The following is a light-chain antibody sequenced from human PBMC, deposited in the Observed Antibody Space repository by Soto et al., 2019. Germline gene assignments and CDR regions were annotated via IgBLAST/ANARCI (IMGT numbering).Light chain of an antibody. V-gene: IGLV6-57*04. Sequence: FMLTQPHSVSESPGKTVTISCTRSSGSIASNYVQWYQQRPGSAPTTVIYEDNQRPSGVPDRFSGSIDSSSNSASLTISGLKTEDEADYYCQSYDDSYVVFGGGTKLTVL. CDR1: SGSIASNY. CDR3: QSYDDSYVV. CDR2: EDN. J-gene: IGLJ2*01.